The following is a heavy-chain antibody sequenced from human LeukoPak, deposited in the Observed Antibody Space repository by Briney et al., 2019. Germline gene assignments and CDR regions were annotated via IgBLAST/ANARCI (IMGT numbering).Heavy chain of an antibody. V-gene: IGHV7-4-1*02. CDR1: GYTFTSHA. CDR2: INTNTGNP. Sequence: ASVKVSCKASGYTFTSHAMNWVRQAPGQGLEWMGWINTNTGNPTYAQGFTGRFVFSLDTSVSTAYLQISSLKAEDTAVYYCARDGYMARFDPWGQGTLVTVPS. J-gene: IGHJ5*02. CDR3: ARDGYMARFDP. D-gene: IGHD3-16*02.